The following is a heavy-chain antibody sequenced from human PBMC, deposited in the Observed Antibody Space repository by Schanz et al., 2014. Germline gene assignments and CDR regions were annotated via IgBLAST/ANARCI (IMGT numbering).Heavy chain of an antibody. Sequence: EVPLVESGGGVVRPGGSLRLSCVASGFNFYTSAMTWVRQAPGKGLEWVSGINWNGGSTGYADSVKGRFTISRDNAKNSLYLQMNSLRAEDTALYYCARDSGSSSWYPSDYWGQGTLVTVSS. CDR3: ARDSGSSSWYPSDY. V-gene: IGHV3-20*04. CDR2: INWNGGST. D-gene: IGHD6-13*01. CDR1: GFNFYTSA. J-gene: IGHJ4*02.